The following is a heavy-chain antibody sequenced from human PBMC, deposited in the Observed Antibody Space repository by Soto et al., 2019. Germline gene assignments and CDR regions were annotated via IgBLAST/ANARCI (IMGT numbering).Heavy chain of an antibody. J-gene: IGHJ6*02. Sequence: SVKVSCKASGGTFSSYAISWVRQAPGQGLEWMGGIIPIFGTANYAQKFQGRVTITADKSTSTAYMELSSLRSEDTAVYYCARGGEGAARHYYYYYGMDVWGQGTTVTVSS. CDR2: IIPIFGTA. D-gene: IGHD6-6*01. CDR3: ARGGEGAARHYYYYYGMDV. CDR1: GGTFSSYA. V-gene: IGHV1-69*06.